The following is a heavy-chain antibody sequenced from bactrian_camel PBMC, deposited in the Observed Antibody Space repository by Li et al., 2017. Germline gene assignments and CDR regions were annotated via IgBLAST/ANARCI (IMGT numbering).Heavy chain of an antibody. D-gene: IGHD5*01. J-gene: IGHJ4*01. V-gene: IGHV3S40*01. CDR1: GLNFGTYA. CDR3: ARDYFDASGRGYDVTHY. CDR2: INNGGGDR. Sequence: DVQLVESGGGLVQPGGSLRLSCAASGLNFGTYAMYWVRQAPGKGLEWVSRINNGGGDRSYAGSVKGRFTISRDNVKKMVYLQLNSLKTEDTAMYYCARDYFDASGRGYDVTHYWGQGTQVTVS.